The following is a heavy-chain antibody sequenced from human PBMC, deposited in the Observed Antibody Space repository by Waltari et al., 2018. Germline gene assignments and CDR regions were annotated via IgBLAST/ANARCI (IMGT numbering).Heavy chain of an antibody. CDR1: GFTVSSYG. J-gene: IGHJ6*03. CDR2: ISYDGSNK. CDR3: AKAPRKAPYYMDV. V-gene: IGHV3-30*18. Sequence: QVQLVESGGGVVQPGRSLRLSCAASGFTVSSYGMHWVRQAPGKGLEWVAVISYDGSNKYYADSVKGRFTISRDNSKNTLYLQMNSLRAEDTAVYYCAKAPRKAPYYMDVWGKGTTVTISS.